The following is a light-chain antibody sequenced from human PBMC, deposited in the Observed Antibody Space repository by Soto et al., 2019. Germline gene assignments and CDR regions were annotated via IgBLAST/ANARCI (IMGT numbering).Light chain of an antibody. J-gene: IGKJ4*01. CDR2: DAS. CDR3: QQRSNWPLT. Sequence: IMLTLSPATLSLYPGERATLSCRASQSVSSYLAWYQQKPGQAPRLLIYDASNRATGIPARFSGSGSGTDFTLTISSLEPEDFAVYYCQQRSNWPLTFGGGTKVDIK. V-gene: IGKV3-11*01. CDR1: QSVSSY.